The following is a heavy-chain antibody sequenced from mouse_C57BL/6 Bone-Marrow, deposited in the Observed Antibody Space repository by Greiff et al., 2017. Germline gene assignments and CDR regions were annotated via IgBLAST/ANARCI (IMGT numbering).Heavy chain of an antibody. V-gene: IGHV1-50*01. D-gene: IGHD4-1*01. CDR1: GYTFTSYW. Sequence: QVQLQQPGAELVKPGASVKLSCKASGYTFTSYWMQWVKQRPGQGLEWIGEIDPSDSYTNYNQKFKGKATLTVDTSSSTAYMQLSSLTSEDSAVYYCAISNWAMFAYWAKGLWSLSLQ. CDR3: AISNWAMFAY. J-gene: IGHJ3*01. CDR2: IDPSDSYT.